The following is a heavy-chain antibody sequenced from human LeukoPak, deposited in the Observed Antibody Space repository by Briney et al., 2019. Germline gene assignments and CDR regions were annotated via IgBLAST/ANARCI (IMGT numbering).Heavy chain of an antibody. CDR2: INPNSGGT. J-gene: IGHJ4*02. V-gene: IGHV1-2*02. CDR3: ARSSGTTFGLSDY. Sequence: ASVKLSCKASGFTFTVYYMHWVRHAPGQGLEWMGWINPNSGGTDYAQKFQGRVTMTRDTSTSTAYMELISLRSDDTAVYYCARSSGTTFGLSDYWGQGTLVTVSS. D-gene: IGHD3-16*01. CDR1: GFTFTVYY.